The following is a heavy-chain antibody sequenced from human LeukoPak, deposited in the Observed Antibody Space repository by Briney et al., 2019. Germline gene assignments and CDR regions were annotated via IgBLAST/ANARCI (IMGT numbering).Heavy chain of an antibody. D-gene: IGHD3-9*01. CDR3: AKDIGYYDILTGYSEAFDI. CDR2: ISWNSGSI. V-gene: IGHV3-9*02. J-gene: IGHJ3*02. CDR1: GFTSDDYA. Sequence: GRSLRLSCAASGFTSDDYAMHWVRQAPGKGLEWVSGISWNSGSIGYADSVKGRFTISRDNAKNSLYLQMNSLRAEDTALYYCAKDIGYYDILTGYSEAFDIWGQGTMVTVSS.